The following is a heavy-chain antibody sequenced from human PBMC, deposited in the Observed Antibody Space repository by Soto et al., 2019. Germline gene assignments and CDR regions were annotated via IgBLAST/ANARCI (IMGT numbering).Heavy chain of an antibody. V-gene: IGHV4-59*01. CDR2: IYYSGST. D-gene: IGHD4-17*01. J-gene: IGHJ4*02. Sequence: SETLSLTCTVSGGSISSYYWSWIRQPPGKGLEWIGYIYYSGSTNYNPSLRSRVTISVDTSKNQFSLKLSSVTAADTAVYYCARGLYGDFFDYWGQGTLVTVSS. CDR3: ARGLYGDFFDY. CDR1: GGSISSYY.